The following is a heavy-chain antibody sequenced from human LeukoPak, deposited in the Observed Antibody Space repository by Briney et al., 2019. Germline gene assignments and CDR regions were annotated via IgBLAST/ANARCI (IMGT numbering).Heavy chain of an antibody. CDR3: ARGGSYRYGRYGI. J-gene: IGHJ3*02. D-gene: IGHD3-16*02. CDR1: GYSISSGYY. V-gene: IGHV4-38-2*01. CDR2: IYHSGST. Sequence: SETLSLTCAVSGYSISSGYYWGWIRPPPGKGLEWIGSIYHSGSTYYNPSLKSRVTISVDTSKNQFSLKLSSVTAADTAVYYCARGGSYRYGRYGIWGQGTMVTVSS.